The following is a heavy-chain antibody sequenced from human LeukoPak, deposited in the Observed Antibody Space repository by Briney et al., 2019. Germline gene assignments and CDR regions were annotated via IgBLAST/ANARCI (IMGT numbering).Heavy chain of an antibody. J-gene: IGHJ5*02. D-gene: IGHD6-19*01. V-gene: IGHV1-69*13. Sequence: ASVKVSCKASGGTFSSYAISWVRQAPGQGLEWMGGIIPIFGTANYAQKFQGRVTITADESTSTAYMELSSLRSEDTAVYYCASSPDSDSVYSSGSRRVWFDPWGQGTLVTVSS. CDR1: GGTFSSYA. CDR3: ASSPDSDSVYSSGSRRVWFDP. CDR2: IIPIFGTA.